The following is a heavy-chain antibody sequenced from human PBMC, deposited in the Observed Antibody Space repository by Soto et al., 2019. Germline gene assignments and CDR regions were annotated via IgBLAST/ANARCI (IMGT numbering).Heavy chain of an antibody. V-gene: IGHV4-4*02. J-gene: IGHJ6*02. CDR2: IYHSGST. CDR1: GGSISSSNW. CDR3: ASLGWGATTHYYYYGMDV. D-gene: IGHD1-26*01. Sequence: SETLSLTCAVSGGSISSSNWWSWVRQPPGKGLEWIGEIYHSGSTNYNPSLKSRVTISVDKSKNQFSLKLSSVTAADTAVYYCASLGWGATTHYYYYGMDVWGQGTTVTVSS.